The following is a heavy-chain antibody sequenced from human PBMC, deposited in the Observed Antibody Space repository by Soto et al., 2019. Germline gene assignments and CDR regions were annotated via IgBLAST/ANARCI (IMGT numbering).Heavy chain of an antibody. CDR3: ARESSHIVVVPAAKDY. Sequence: SETLSLTCAVSGYSISSGYYWGWIRQPPGKGLEWIGSIYHSGSTYYNPSLKSRVTISVDTSKNQFSLKLSSVTAADTAVYYCARESSHIVVVPAAKDYWGQGTLVTVSS. J-gene: IGHJ4*02. D-gene: IGHD2-2*01. V-gene: IGHV4-38-2*02. CDR2: IYHSGST. CDR1: GYSISSGYY.